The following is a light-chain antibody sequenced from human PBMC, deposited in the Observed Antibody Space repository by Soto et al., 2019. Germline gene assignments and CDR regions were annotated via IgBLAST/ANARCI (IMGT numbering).Light chain of an antibody. J-gene: IGKJ2*01. Sequence: EIVLTQSPATLSLSPGDRATLSCRASQSVSTYLAWYQQKPGQAPRLLIYGASTRATGIPARFSGSGSGTEFTRTISSLQSEDFALYYCHQYNSWPPGTFGQGTKVDIK. CDR2: GAS. V-gene: IGKV3-15*01. CDR3: HQYNSWPPGT. CDR1: QSVSTY.